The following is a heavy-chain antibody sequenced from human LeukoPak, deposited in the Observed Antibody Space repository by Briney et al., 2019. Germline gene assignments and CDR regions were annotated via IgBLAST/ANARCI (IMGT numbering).Heavy chain of an antibody. CDR2: ISAYSGNT. D-gene: IGHD5-24*01. CDR1: GYTFTSQG. J-gene: IGHJ4*02. CDR3: ARGFRASWLQLLGFGY. V-gene: IGHV1-8*02. Sequence: ASVKVSCKASGYTFTSQGISWVRQAPGQGLEWMGWISAYSGNTGYAQKFQGRVTMTRNTSISTAYMELSSLRSEDTAVYYCARGFRASWLQLLGFGYWGQGTLVTVSS.